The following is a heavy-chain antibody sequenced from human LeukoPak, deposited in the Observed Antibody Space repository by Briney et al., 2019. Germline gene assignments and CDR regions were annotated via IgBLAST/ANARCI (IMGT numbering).Heavy chain of an antibody. J-gene: IGHJ5*02. D-gene: IGHD2-15*01. Sequence: SETLSLTCTVSGGSISSGSYYWSWIRQPAGKGLEWIGRIYTSGSTNYNPSLKSRVTISVDTSKNQFSLKLSPVTAADTAVYYCARDKFVGCGGSCFTNWFDPWGQGTLVTVSS. CDR1: GGSISSGSYY. V-gene: IGHV4-61*02. CDR2: IYTSGST. CDR3: ARDKFVGCGGSCFTNWFDP.